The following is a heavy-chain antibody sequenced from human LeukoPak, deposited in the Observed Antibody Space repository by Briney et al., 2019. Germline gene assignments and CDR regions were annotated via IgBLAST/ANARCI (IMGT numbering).Heavy chain of an antibody. Sequence: GGTLRLSCAASGFTFSNYGMSWVRQAPGKGLEWVSSISGSGVTTYYADSVKGRFTISRDNSKNTVYLQMDSLRAEDTAVYYCAKDLKEGFCSTTSCYGIDSWGQGTLVTASS. CDR2: ISGSGVTT. D-gene: IGHD2-2*01. V-gene: IGHV3-23*01. J-gene: IGHJ4*02. CDR1: GFTFSNYG. CDR3: AKDLKEGFCSTTSCYGIDS.